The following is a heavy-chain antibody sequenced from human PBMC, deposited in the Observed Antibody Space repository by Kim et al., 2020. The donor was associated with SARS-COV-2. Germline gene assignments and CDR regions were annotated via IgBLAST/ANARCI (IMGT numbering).Heavy chain of an antibody. CDR2: IYYSGST. Sequence: SETLSLTCTVSGGSISSYYWSWIRQPPGKGLEWIGYIYYSGSTNYNPSLKSRVTISVDTSKNQFSLKLSSVTAADTAVYYCAREGCSSTSCFSDYFDYWG. D-gene: IGHD2-2*01. CDR1: GGSISSYY. V-gene: IGHV4-59*13. J-gene: IGHJ4*01. CDR3: AREGCSSTSCFSDYFDY.